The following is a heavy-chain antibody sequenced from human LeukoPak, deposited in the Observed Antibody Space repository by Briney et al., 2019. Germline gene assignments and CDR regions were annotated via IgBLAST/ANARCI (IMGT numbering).Heavy chain of an antibody. D-gene: IGHD3-22*01. J-gene: IGHJ3*02. CDR2: IYYSGST. CDR3: ARKIYYYDSSGYQGAFDI. CDR1: GGSISSGDYY. Sequence: SQTLSLTCTVSGGSISSGDYYWSWIRQPPGKGLEWIGGIYYSGSTYYNPSLKSRVTISVDTSKNQFSLKLSSVTAADTAVYYCARKIYYYDSSGYQGAFDIWGQGTMVTVSS. V-gene: IGHV4-39*01.